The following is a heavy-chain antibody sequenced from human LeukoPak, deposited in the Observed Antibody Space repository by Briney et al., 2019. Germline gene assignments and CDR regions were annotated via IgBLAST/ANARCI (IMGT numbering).Heavy chain of an antibody. CDR2: ISWNDDK. Sequence: SGPTLVNPTQTLTLTCTFSDFSLSTSGVGVGWIRPPPGKALEWLALISWNDDKHYSPSLKSRLTITKDTSKNQVVLTMTNMDPVDTATYYCAHRPVSSGYRHAFDMWGQGTMVTVSS. J-gene: IGHJ3*02. V-gene: IGHV2-5*01. D-gene: IGHD3-22*01. CDR1: DFSLSTSGVG. CDR3: AHRPVSSGYRHAFDM.